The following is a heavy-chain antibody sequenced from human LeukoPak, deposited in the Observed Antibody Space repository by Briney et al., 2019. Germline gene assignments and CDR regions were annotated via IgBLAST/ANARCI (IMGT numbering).Heavy chain of an antibody. CDR2: VHSSGST. D-gene: IGHD5-24*01. CDR3: ARGLDGFKTGH. J-gene: IGHJ4*02. V-gene: IGHV4-4*07. Sequence: PSETLSLTCTVSGGSISNYYWSWIRQPAGRGLEWIGRVHSSGSTNYNPSLRSRVTMSPDTSKNQFSLNLRSVTAADTAIYYCARGLDGFKTGHWGQGTLVTVSS. CDR1: GGSISNYY.